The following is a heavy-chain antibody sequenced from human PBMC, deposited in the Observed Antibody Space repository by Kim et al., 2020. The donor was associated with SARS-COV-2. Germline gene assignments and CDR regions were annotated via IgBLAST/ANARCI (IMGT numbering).Heavy chain of an antibody. J-gene: IGHJ4*02. D-gene: IGHD2-2*01. CDR2: IRNKANSYAT. CDR3: TRVAPGGMSFDY. Sequence: GGSLRLSCAASGFTFSGSAMHWVRQASGKGLEWVGRIRNKANSYATAYAASVKGRFTISRDDSKDTAYLQMNSLRTEDTAVYYCTRVAPGGMSFDYWGQGTLVTVSS. CDR1: GFTFSGSA. V-gene: IGHV3-73*01.